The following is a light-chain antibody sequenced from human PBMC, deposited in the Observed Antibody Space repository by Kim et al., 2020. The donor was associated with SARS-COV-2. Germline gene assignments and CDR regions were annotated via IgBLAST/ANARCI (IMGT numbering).Light chain of an antibody. Sequence: VSPGERAALSGRASQTVGSHLAWYQQKPGQAPRLLIYSASTRATGIPPRFRGSGSGTEFTLTISSLQSEDSAIYYCQHHNNWPPYTFGQGTKLEI. CDR3: QHHNNWPPYT. CDR1: QTVGSH. V-gene: IGKV3-15*01. J-gene: IGKJ2*01. CDR2: SAS.